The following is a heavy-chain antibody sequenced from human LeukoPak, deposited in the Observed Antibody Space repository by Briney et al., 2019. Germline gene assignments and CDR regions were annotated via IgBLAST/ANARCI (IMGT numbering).Heavy chain of an antibody. V-gene: IGHV4-38-2*02. Sequence: SETLSLTCTVSGYSISSGYYWGWIRQPPGKGLEWIGSIYHSGSTYYNPSLKSRVTISVDTSKNQFSLKLSSVTAADTAVYYCARHRSEYCGGDCYSGWFDPWGQGTLVTVSS. CDR1: GYSISSGYY. CDR3: ARHRSEYCGGDCYSGWFDP. CDR2: IYHSGST. J-gene: IGHJ5*02. D-gene: IGHD2-21*02.